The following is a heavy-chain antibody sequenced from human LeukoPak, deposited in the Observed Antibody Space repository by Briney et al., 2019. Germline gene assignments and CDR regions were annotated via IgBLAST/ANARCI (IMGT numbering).Heavy chain of an antibody. CDR2: ISGSGGST. CDR1: GFTFSSYA. V-gene: IGHV3-23*01. CDR3: AKARSGRDAFDI. J-gene: IGHJ3*02. Sequence: GGSLRLSCAASGFTFSSYAMSWVRQAPGKGLEWVSAISGSGGSTYYADSVKGRFTISRDNSKNTLYLQMNSLRAEGTAVYYCAKARSGRDAFDIWGQGTMVTVSS. D-gene: IGHD3-3*01.